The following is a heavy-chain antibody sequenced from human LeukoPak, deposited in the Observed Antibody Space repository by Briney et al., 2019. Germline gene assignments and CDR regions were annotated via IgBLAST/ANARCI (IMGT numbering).Heavy chain of an antibody. V-gene: IGHV4-38-2*01. J-gene: IGHJ5*02. CDR3: ARMIVENWFDP. D-gene: IGHD3-22*01. CDR1: GYSISSGYY. Sequence: PSETLSLTCAVSGYSISSGYYWGWIRQPPGKGLEWIGSIYYSGSTYYNPSLKSRVTISVDTSKNQFSLKLSSVTAADTAVYYCARMIVENWFDPWGQGTLVTVSS. CDR2: IYYSGST.